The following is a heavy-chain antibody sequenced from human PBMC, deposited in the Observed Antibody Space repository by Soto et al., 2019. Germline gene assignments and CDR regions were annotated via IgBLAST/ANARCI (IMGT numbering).Heavy chain of an antibody. CDR3: ARVPFGSGNDGWYDT. CDR1: SDSISSSHC. J-gene: IGHJ5*01. V-gene: IGHV4-59*08. Sequence: QVHLQESGPGLVEPSETLSLTCTVSSDSISSSHCWTWVRQSPRTGLEWIGDFCYNGLRNQHPSLNRRVTISGDTSKSQFSLLLRSVTGADTAVYYCARVPFGSGNDGWYDTWGHGILVTVAS. CDR2: FCYNGLR. D-gene: IGHD3-16*01.